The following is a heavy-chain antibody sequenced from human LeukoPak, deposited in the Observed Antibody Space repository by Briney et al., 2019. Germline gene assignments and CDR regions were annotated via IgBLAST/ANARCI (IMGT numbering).Heavy chain of an antibody. J-gene: IGHJ6*03. CDR3: ARLSHYRYYYMDV. Sequence: SETLSLTCTVSGGSISSYYWSWIRQPPGKGLEWIGYIYTSGSTNYNPSLKSRVTISVDTSKNQFSLKLSSVTAADTAVYYCARLSHYRYYYMDVWGKGTTVTVSS. CDR1: GGSISSYY. V-gene: IGHV4-4*09. CDR2: IYTSGST.